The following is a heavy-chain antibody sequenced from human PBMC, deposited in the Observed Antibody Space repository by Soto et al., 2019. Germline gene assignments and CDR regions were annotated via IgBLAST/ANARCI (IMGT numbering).Heavy chain of an antibody. Sequence: GGSLRLSCTASGFTFGDYAMSWFRQAPGKGLEWVGFIRSKAYGGTTEYAASVKGRFTISRDDSKSIAYLQMNSLKTEDTAVYYCTREAYYDFWSGYYRYYYGMDVWGQGTTVTVSS. CDR1: GFTFGDYA. D-gene: IGHD3-3*01. CDR2: IRSKAYGGTT. CDR3: TREAYYDFWSGYYRYYYGMDV. V-gene: IGHV3-49*03. J-gene: IGHJ6*02.